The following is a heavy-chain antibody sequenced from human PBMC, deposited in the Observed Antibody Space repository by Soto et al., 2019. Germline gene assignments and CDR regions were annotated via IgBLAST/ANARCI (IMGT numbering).Heavy chain of an antibody. CDR1: GGSISSGGYY. CDR2: IYYSGST. D-gene: IGHD3-9*01. J-gene: IGHJ4*02. CDR3: ASTEYYDILTGYLFDY. Sequence: SETLSLTCTVSGGSISSGGYYWSWIRQHPGKGLEWIGYIYYSGSTYYNPSLKSRVTISVDTSKKQFSLKLSSVTAADTAVYYCASTEYYDILTGYLFDYWGQGTLVTVSS. V-gene: IGHV4-31*03.